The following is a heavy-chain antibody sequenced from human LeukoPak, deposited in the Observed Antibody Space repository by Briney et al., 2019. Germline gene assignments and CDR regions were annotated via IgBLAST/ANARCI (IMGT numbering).Heavy chain of an antibody. V-gene: IGHV4-4*07. CDR1: GGSIGSYY. J-gene: IGHJ4*02. CDR3: ARDRFPSSSGFS. D-gene: IGHD6-19*01. Sequence: SETLSLTCTVSGGSIGSYYWSWIRQPAGKGLEWIGRIYTSGSTNYNPSLKSRVTMSVDTSKNQFSLKLSSVTAADTAVYYCARDRFPSSSGFSWGQGTLVTVSS. CDR2: IYTSGST.